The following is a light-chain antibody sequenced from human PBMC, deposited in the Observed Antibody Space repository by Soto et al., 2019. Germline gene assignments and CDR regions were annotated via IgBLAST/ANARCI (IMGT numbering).Light chain of an antibody. CDR1: QAISSS. J-gene: IGKJ2*01. CDR3: QHLNDYRYT. Sequence: DIQLTQSPSFLSASVGDRVTITCRASQAISSSLAWYQHNPGKAPKLLIYAASTLQNGGPSSFSGSGSGTEFTLTISRLQPEDLATYYCQHLNDYRYTFGQGTKVEIK. CDR2: AAS. V-gene: IGKV1-9*01.